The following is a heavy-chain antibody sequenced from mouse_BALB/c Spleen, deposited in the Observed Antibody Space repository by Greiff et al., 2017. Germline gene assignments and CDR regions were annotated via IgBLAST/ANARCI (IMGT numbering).Heavy chain of an antibody. D-gene: IGHD2-3*01. J-gene: IGHJ1*01. Sequence: EVQGVESGGGLVQPKGSLKLSCAASGFTFNTYAMNWVRQAPGKGLEWVARIRSKSNNYATYYADSVKDRFTISRDDSQSMLYLQMNNLKTEDTAMYYCVRRGWLGYFDVWGAGTTVTVSS. CDR2: IRSKSNNYAT. CDR1: GFTFNTYA. CDR3: VRRGWLGYFDV. V-gene: IGHV10-1*02.